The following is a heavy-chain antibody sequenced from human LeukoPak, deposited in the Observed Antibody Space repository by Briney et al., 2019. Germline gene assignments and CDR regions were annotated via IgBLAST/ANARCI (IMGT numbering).Heavy chain of an antibody. D-gene: IGHD3-10*01. CDR3: ARQGGPMVREVSIDY. Sequence: PGGALRLSCATSGFTFSDYYMSWIRQAPGKGLEWVSYISSSGSTIYYADSVKGRFTISRDNAKNSLYLQMNSLRAEDTAVYYCARQGGPMVREVSIDYWGQGTLVTVSS. V-gene: IGHV3-11*01. CDR1: GFTFSDYY. CDR2: ISSSGSTI. J-gene: IGHJ4*02.